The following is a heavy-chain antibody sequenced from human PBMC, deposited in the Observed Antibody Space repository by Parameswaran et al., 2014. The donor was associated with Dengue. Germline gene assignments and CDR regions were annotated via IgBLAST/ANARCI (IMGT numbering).Heavy chain of an antibody. Sequence: WVRQAPGQRLEWMGWINAGNGNTKYSQKFQGRVTITRDTSASTAYMELSSLRSEDTAVYYCARDPVGYVSCIDYWGQGTLVTVSS. D-gene: IGHD5-12*01. J-gene: IGHJ4*02. CDR3: ARDPVGYVSCIDY. V-gene: IGHV1-3*01. CDR2: INAGNGNT.